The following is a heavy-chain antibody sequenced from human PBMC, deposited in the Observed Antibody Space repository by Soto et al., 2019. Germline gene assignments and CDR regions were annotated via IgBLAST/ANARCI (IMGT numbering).Heavy chain of an antibody. D-gene: IGHD6-6*01. Sequence: PSETLSLTCTVSGGSISSRNWWSWLRQSPTKGLEWIGEIYQSGSTNYNPSLESRVTISVDKSKNQFSLELTSLTAADTAMYYCAKDRLWGSSDRGAPDDFEVWGQGTMVTVSS. J-gene: IGHJ3*01. CDR3: AKDRLWGSSDRGAPDDFEV. V-gene: IGHV4-4*02. CDR2: IYQSGST. CDR1: GGSISSRNW.